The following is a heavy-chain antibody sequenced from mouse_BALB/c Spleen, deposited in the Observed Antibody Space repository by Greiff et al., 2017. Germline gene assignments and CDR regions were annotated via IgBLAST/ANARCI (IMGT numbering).Heavy chain of an antibody. V-gene: IGHV1-14*01. D-gene: IGHD2-4*01. CDR3: ATLYDYGWYFDV. J-gene: IGHJ1*01. Sequence: VQLQQSGPELVKPGASVKMSCKASGYTFTSYVMHWVKQKPGQGLEWIGYINPYNDGTKYNEKFKGKATLTSDKSSSTAYMELSSLTSEDSAVYYCATLYDYGWYFDVWGAGTTVTVSS. CDR2: INPYNDGT. CDR1: GYTFTSYV.